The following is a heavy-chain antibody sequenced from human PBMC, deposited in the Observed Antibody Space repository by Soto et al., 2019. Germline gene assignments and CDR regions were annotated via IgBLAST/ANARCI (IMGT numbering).Heavy chain of an antibody. D-gene: IGHD3-10*01. CDR3: ARIGSMVRIVPLSKWLDP. J-gene: IGHJ5*02. Sequence: ASVKVSCKASGYTFTSYGISWVRQAPGQGLEWMGWISAYNGNTNYAQKLQGRVTMTTDTSTSTAYMELRSLRSDDTAVYYCARIGSMVRIVPLSKWLDPWGKGTLVTVSS. CDR1: GYTFTSYG. V-gene: IGHV1-18*01. CDR2: ISAYNGNT.